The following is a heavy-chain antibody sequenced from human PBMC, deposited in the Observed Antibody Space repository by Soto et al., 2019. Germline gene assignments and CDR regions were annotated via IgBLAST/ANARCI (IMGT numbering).Heavy chain of an antibody. J-gene: IGHJ3*02. D-gene: IGHD2-8*02. Sequence: GSLRLSCSASGFNFRSYAMSWVRQAPGKGLEWVSTILVDGRTFYVDSVKGRFTISRDSSKNTVYLQMNSLTAGDTALYYCAKATATGGGAFDICGQGTMVTVSS. CDR3: AKATATGGGAFDI. V-gene: IGHV3-23*01. CDR1: GFNFRSYA. CDR2: ILVDGRT.